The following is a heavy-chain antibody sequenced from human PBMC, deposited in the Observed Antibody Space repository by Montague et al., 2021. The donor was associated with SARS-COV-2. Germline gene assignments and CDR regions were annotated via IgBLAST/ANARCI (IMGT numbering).Heavy chain of an antibody. J-gene: IGHJ4*02. CDR1: GFTFSNYA. CDR2: IYSRGSST. V-gene: IGHV3-23*03. D-gene: IGHD3-3*01. Sequence: SLRLSCAASGFTFSNYAMSWVRQAPGKGLEWVSVIYSRGSSTYYADSVKGRFTISRDNSKNTLYLQMNSLRAEDTAVYYCAKAPHYDFWSGYYFDYWGQGTLVTVAS. CDR3: AKAPHYDFWSGYYFDY.